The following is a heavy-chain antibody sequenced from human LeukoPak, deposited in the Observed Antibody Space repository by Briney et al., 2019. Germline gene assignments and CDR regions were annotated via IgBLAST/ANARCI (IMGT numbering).Heavy chain of an antibody. CDR3: AGLANYYDSSGYYRALFFDY. CDR2: INHSGSI. J-gene: IGHJ4*02. V-gene: IGHV4-34*01. D-gene: IGHD3-22*01. Sequence: PSETLSLTCAVYGGSFSGYYWGWIRQPPGKGLEWIGEINHSGSINYNPSLKSRVTISVDTSKNQFSLKLSSVTAADTAVYYCAGLANYYDSSGYYRALFFDYWGQGTLVTVSS. CDR1: GGSFSGYY.